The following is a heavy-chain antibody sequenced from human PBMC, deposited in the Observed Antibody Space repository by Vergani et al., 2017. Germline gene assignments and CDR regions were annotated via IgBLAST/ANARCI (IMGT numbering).Heavy chain of an antibody. J-gene: IGHJ4*02. Sequence: QVQLVQSGAEVKKPGASVKVSCKASGYTFTSYGISWVRQAPGQGLEWMGWISAYSGNTNYAQKLQGRVTMTTDTSTSTAYMELRSLRSDDTAVYYCARDHPAGRVATIKGADYWGQGTLVTVSS. CDR3: ARDHPAGRVATIKGADY. CDR1: GYTFTSYG. V-gene: IGHV1-18*01. D-gene: IGHD5-12*01. CDR2: ISAYSGNT.